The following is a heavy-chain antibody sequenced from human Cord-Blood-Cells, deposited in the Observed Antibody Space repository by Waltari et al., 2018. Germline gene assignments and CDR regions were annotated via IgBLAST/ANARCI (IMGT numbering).Heavy chain of an antibody. V-gene: IGHV4-4*07. J-gene: IGHJ3*02. CDR3: ARESDQDIVVVVAATTGNAFDI. Sequence: QVQLQESGPGLVKPSETLSLTCTVSGGSISSYYWSWIRQPAGKGLEWIGRIYTSGSTNYNPSLTSRVTMSVDTSKNQFSLKLSSVTAADTAVYYCARESDQDIVVVVAATTGNAFDIWGQGTMVTVSS. CDR1: GGSISSYY. CDR2: IYTSGST. D-gene: IGHD2-15*01.